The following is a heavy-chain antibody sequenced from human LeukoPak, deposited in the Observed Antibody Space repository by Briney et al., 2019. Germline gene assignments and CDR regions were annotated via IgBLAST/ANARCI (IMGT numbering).Heavy chain of an antibody. V-gene: IGHV1-2*02. J-gene: IGHJ4*02. D-gene: IGHD3-10*01. CDR1: GYTFSGTGWY. Sequence: DSVKVSCKASGYTFSGTGWYLYWLRQAPGQGLECMGWIYPNNGATAYAQKFQGRVAITRDTSISTAYMELRRLRPDDTAVYYCARDGPAQMVEFDYWGQGTLVTVSS. CDR2: IYPNNGAT. CDR3: ARDGPAQMVEFDY.